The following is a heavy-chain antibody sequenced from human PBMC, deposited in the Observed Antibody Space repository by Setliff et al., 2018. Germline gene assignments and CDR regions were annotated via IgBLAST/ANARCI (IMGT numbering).Heavy chain of an antibody. V-gene: IGHV4-61*09. CDR2: IYTSGST. J-gene: IGHJ6*02. Sequence: SETLSLTCTVSGGSISSGSYYWSWIRQPAGKGLEWIGHIYTSGSTNYNPSLKSRVTISVDTSKNQFSLKLSSVTAADTAVYYCARGKPIRDGYKRPPYYYGMDVWGQGTTVTVSS. D-gene: IGHD5-12*01. CDR1: GGSISSGSYY. CDR3: ARGKPIRDGYKRPPYYYGMDV.